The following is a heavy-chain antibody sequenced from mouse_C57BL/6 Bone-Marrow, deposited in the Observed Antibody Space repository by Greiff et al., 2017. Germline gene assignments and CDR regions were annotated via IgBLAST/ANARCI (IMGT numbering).Heavy chain of an antibody. V-gene: IGHV3-6*01. CDR1: GYSITSGYY. CDR2: ISYDGSN. Sequence: EVKLMESGPGLVKPSQSLSLTCSVTGYSITSGYYWNWIRQFPGNKLEWMGYISYDGSNNYNPSLKNRISITRDTSKNQFFLKLNSVTTEDTATYYCARGGYYWAWFAYWGQGTMVTVSA. CDR3: ARGGYYWAWFAY. D-gene: IGHD2-3*01. J-gene: IGHJ3*01.